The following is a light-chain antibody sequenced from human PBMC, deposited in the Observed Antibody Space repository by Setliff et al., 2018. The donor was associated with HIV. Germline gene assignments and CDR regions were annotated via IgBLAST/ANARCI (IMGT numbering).Light chain of an antibody. CDR3: SSYTSSSPDV. V-gene: IGLV2-14*03. CDR2: DVS. Sequence: QSVLTQPASVSGSPGQSITISCTGTSSDVGGYNYVAWYQQHPGKAPKLMICDVSTRPSGVSNRFSGSKSGNTASLTISGLQAGDEADYYCSSYTSSSPDVFGTGTKVTVL. J-gene: IGLJ1*01. CDR1: SSDVGGYNY.